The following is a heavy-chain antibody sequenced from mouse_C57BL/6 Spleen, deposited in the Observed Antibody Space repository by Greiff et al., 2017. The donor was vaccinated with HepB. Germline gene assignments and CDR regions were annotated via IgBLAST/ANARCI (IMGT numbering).Heavy chain of an antibody. J-gene: IGHJ3*01. CDR2: INPNNGGT. Sequence: EVQLQQSGPELVKPGASVKMSCKASGYTFTDYNMHWVKQSHGKSLEWIGYINPNNGGTSYNQKFKGKATLTVNKSSSTAYMELRSLTSEDSAVYYCAREEDYYGSRGFAYWGQGTLVTVSA. D-gene: IGHD1-1*01. CDR1: GYTFTDYN. CDR3: AREEDYYGSRGFAY. V-gene: IGHV1-22*01.